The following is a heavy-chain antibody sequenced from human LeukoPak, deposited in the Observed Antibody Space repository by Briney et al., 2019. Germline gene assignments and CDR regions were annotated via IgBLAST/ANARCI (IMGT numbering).Heavy chain of an antibody. J-gene: IGHJ4*02. CDR1: GYTLTELS. V-gene: IGHV1-24*01. D-gene: IGHD3-9*01. CDR2: FDPEDGET. CDR3: ATASDDILTGSLSSYYFDY. Sequence: ASVKVSCKVSGYTLTELSMHWVRQAPGKGLEWMGGFDPEDGETIYAQKFQGRVTMTEDTSTDTAYMELSSLRSEDTAVYYCATASDDILTGSLSSYYFDYRGQGTLVTVSS.